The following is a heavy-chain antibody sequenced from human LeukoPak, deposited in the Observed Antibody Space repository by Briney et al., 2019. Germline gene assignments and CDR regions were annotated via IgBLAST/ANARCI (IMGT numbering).Heavy chain of an antibody. V-gene: IGHV3-23*01. CDR3: AKSSGFDLERSDY. CDR2: ISGSGGST. J-gene: IGHJ4*02. D-gene: IGHD1-1*01. Sequence: GGSLRLSCAASGFTFSSYAMSWVRQAPGKGLEWVSTISGSGGSTYYADSVKGRFTISRDNSKNTLHLQMSNLRAEDTAVYYCAKSSGFDLERSDYWGQGTLVTVSS. CDR1: GFTFSSYA.